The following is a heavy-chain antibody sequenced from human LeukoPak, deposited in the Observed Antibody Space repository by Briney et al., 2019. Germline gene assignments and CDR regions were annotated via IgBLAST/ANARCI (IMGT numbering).Heavy chain of an antibody. V-gene: IGHV1-2*06. CDR3: ARGGRRWLQLVNYFDY. J-gene: IGHJ4*02. CDR2: INPNSGGT. D-gene: IGHD5-24*01. CDR1: GYTFTGYY. Sequence: GASVKVSCKASGYTFTGYYMHWVRQAPGQGLEWMGRINPNSGGTNYAQKFQGRVTMTRDTSISTAYMELSRLRSDDTAVYYCARGGRRWLQLVNYFDYWGQGTLVTVSS.